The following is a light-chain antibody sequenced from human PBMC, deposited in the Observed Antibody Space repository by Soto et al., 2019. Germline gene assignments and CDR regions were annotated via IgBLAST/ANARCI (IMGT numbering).Light chain of an antibody. CDR2: YDD. CDR3: AAWDDSLNVYV. CDR1: SSNIGNNG. Sequence: QSVLTQPPSVSEAPRQRATISCSGSSSNIGNNGVNWYQQLPGKAPKLLIYYDDLLPSGVSDRFSGSKSGTSASLAITGLQSEHEADYYCAAWDDSLNVYVFGIGTKVTVL. J-gene: IGLJ1*01. V-gene: IGLV1-36*01.